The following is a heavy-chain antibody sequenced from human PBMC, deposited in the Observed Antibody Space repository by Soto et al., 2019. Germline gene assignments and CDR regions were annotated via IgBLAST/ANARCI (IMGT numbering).Heavy chain of an antibody. CDR3: AGASSGHIISFDY. CDR2: ISSSSSTI. CDR1: GFTFSSYS. Sequence: GGSLRLSCAASGFTFSSYSMNWVRQAPGKGLEWVSYISSSSSTIYYADSVKGRFTISRDNAKNSLYLQMNSLRAEDTAVYYCAGASSGHIISFDYWGQGTLVTVSS. J-gene: IGHJ4*02. V-gene: IGHV3-48*04. D-gene: IGHD3-22*01.